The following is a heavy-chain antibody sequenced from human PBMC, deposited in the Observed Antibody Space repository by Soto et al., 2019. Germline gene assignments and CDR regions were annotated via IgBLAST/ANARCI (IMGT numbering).Heavy chain of an antibody. CDR1: GYTFTGYY. CDR3: ARGHAVILTGPYYYYYMDV. V-gene: IGHV1-2*04. D-gene: IGHD3-9*01. CDR2: INPNSGGT. J-gene: IGHJ6*03. Sequence: ASVKVSCKASGYTFTGYYMHWVRQAPGQGLEWMGWINPNSGGTNYAQKFQGWVTMTRDTSISTAYMELSRLRSDDTAVYYCARGHAVILTGPYYYYYMDVWGKGTTVTVSS.